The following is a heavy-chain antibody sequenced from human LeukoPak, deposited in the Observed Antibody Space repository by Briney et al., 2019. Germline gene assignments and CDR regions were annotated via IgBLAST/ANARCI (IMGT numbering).Heavy chain of an antibody. CDR1: GYTFNNYD. V-gene: IGHV1-8*03. CDR2: MNPNSGNT. CDR3: ARGSRVFDP. Sequence: ASVKVSCKASGYTFNNYDINWVRQATGQGLEWMGWMNPNSGNTGYAQKFQGRVTITRDTSISTAYMELSSLRSEDTAVYYCARGSRVFDPWGQGTLVTVSS. J-gene: IGHJ5*02.